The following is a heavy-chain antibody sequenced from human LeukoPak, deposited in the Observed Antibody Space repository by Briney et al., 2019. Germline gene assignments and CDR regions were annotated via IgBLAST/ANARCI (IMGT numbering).Heavy chain of an antibody. CDR1: GLTFSTYA. D-gene: IGHD3-22*01. CDR2: VNSNGRNT. CDR3: VRGMTGNYYDT. Sequence: GGSLRLSCAASGLTFSTYAMHWGRQAPGKGLEYVSAVNSNGRNTFYASSVKGRFTISRDNSKNTLYLQMGGLRAEDMAVYYYVRGMTGNYYDTWGQGTLVTVSS. J-gene: IGHJ4*02. V-gene: IGHV3-64*01.